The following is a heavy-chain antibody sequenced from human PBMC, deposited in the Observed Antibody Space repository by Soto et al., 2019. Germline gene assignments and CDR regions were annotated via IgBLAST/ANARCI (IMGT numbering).Heavy chain of an antibody. V-gene: IGHV3-30*04. D-gene: IGHD6-25*01. Sequence: GGSLRLSCTASGFTFSHYALHWLRQTPGKGLEWVAYISYHGNTEKYADSVKGRFTISRDNYKKEVYLQMNSLRIEDTAVYYCARDGLNVFRAANDSYNWFEPWGQGTLVTVSS. CDR3: ARDGLNVFRAANDSYNWFEP. J-gene: IGHJ5*02. CDR2: ISYHGNTE. CDR1: GFTFSHYA.